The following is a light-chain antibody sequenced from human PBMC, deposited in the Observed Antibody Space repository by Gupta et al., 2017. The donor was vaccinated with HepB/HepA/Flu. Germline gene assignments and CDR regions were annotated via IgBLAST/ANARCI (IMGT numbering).Light chain of an antibody. V-gene: IGLV2-11*01. CDR3: CSYAGSPWV. CDR1: SSDVGGYNY. Sequence: QSALTQPRSVSGSPGQSVTISCTGTSSDVGGYNYVSWYQQHPGKAPKLMMYYVSKRPSGVPDRFSGSKSGNTASLTISGLQAEDEADYYCCSYAGSPWVFGGGTKLTVL. J-gene: IGLJ3*02. CDR2: YVS.